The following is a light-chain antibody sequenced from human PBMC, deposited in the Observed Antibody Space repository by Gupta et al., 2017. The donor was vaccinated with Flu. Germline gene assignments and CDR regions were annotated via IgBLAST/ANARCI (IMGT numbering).Light chain of an antibody. CDR3: QSYDTSLSGWV. CDR2: GSS. V-gene: IGLV1-40*01. Sequence: QSVLTQPPSVSVAPGQRVTISCTGSSSNIGAGYDVHWYQQLPGTAPKVLIYGSSNRPSGVPERFFGSKSGMSASLAITGLQAEDEADYYCQSYDTSLSGWVFGGGTKVTAL. J-gene: IGLJ3*02. CDR1: SSNIGAGYD.